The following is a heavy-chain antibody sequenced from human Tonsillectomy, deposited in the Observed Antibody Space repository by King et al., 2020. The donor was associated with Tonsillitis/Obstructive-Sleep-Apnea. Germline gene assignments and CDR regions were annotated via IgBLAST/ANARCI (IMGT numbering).Heavy chain of an antibody. CDR2: IYTSGST. D-gene: IGHD5-12*01. Sequence: QLQESGPGLVKPSETLSLTCTVSGGSVTSFYWSWIRQPAGKGLEWIGHIYTSGSTNYNPSLKSRVTMSVDTSKNQFSLKLTSMTAADTAVYYCARDRNSGYDAYYYYGMDVWGQGTTVTVSS. V-gene: IGHV4-4*07. J-gene: IGHJ6*02. CDR3: ARDRNSGYDAYYYYGMDV. CDR1: GGSVTSFY.